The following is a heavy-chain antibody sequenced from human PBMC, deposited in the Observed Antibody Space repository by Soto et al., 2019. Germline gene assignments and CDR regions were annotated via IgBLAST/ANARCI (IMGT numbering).Heavy chain of an antibody. V-gene: IGHV4-4*02. J-gene: IGHJ5*02. Sequence: SETLSLTCAVSGGSISSNNWWSWVRQPPGKGLEWIGEIYHSGSTNYNPSLKSRVTISVDKSKNQFSLKLNSVTAADTAVYYCAADVAPTDPQKWVSPWGQGTQVTVSS. CDR1: GGSISSNNW. D-gene: IGHD1-1*01. CDR3: AADVAPTDPQKWVSP. CDR2: IYHSGST.